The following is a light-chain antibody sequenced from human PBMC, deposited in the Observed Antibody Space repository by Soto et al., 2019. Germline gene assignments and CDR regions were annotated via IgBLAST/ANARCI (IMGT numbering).Light chain of an antibody. V-gene: IGLV1-44*01. J-gene: IGLJ1*01. Sequence: QSVLTQPASASGTPGQRVSISCSGSSSNIGRDPVNWYQHLPGTAPKLLIYENNQRPSWVPDRFSGSKSGTSASLAISGIQYEDEADYFCAGWDADLRGFVFGTGTKLTVL. CDR2: ENN. CDR3: AGWDADLRGFV. CDR1: SSNIGRDP.